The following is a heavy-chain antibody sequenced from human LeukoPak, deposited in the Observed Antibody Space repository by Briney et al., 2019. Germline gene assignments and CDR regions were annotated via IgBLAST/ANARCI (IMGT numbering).Heavy chain of an antibody. CDR2: IKQDGNEK. D-gene: IGHD2-15*01. J-gene: IGHJ4*02. V-gene: IGHV3-7*01. Sequence: GGSLRLSCAASGFSFSSWWMSRVRQAPGKGLEWVANIKQDGNEKYYVDSVKGRFTISRDNDKNSLYLQMNSLRAEDTAVYYCVREDRSCYYYWGQGTLVTVSS. CDR3: VREDRSCYYY. CDR1: GFSFSSWW.